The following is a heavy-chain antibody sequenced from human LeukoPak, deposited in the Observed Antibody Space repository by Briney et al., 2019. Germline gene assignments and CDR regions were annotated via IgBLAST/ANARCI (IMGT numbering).Heavy chain of an antibody. J-gene: IGHJ4*02. Sequence: PGGSLRLSCAASGFSFSSYGMHWVRQAPGKGLEWVSSISGGSTYYADSRKGRFTISRDNSKNTLHLQMNSLRAEDTAVYYCARVNHGVPQWFGEFMATLRYFDYWGQGTLVTVSS. V-gene: IGHV3-38-3*01. D-gene: IGHD3-10*01. CDR3: ARVNHGVPQWFGEFMATLRYFDY. CDR2: ISGGST. CDR1: GFSFSSYG.